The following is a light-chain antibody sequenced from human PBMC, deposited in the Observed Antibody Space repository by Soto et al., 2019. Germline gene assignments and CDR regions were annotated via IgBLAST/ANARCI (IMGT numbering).Light chain of an antibody. CDR1: SSNIGNNY. J-gene: IGLJ2*01. Sequence: QSVLTQPPSVSAAPGQTVTISCSGSSSNIGNNYVSWYQHFPGTAPKLLIYDNNRRPSGIPDRFSGSKSGTSATLGITGLQTGDEADYYCGTWDSSLSAVVFGGGTKLTVL. CDR3: GTWDSSLSAVV. CDR2: DNN. V-gene: IGLV1-51*01.